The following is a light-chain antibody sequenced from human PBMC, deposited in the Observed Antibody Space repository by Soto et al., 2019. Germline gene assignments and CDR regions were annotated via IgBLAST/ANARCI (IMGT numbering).Light chain of an antibody. CDR3: QQSYIPPFA. V-gene: IGKV1-39*01. CDR1: QSISSY. CDR2: VAS. J-gene: IGKJ3*01. Sequence: DIPMTQSPSSLSASVGDRVTITCRASQSISSYLNWYQQKPGKAPKLLIDVASSLQSGVPSRFSGSGSGTDFTLPIRSLQPEDFATYYCQQSYIPPFAFGPVTKVHMK.